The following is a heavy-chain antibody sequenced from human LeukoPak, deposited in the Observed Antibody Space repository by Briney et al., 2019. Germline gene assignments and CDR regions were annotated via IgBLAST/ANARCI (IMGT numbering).Heavy chain of an antibody. D-gene: IGHD5-24*01. J-gene: IGHJ6*03. CDR1: GYTFSSNA. CDR3: ARVRGDGYISTYYYYYMDV. V-gene: IGHV1-18*01. Sequence: ASVKVSCKASGYTFSSNATTGVRQAPGQGREWRGWISAYNGNTNYAQKLQGRVTMTTDTSSSTAYMELRSLRSDGTAVYFCARVRGDGYISTYYYYYMDVWGKGTTVTVSS. CDR2: ISAYNGNT.